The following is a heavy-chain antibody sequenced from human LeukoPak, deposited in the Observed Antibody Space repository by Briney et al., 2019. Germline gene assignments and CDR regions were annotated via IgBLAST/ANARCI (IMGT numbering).Heavy chain of an antibody. CDR3: ARDLYYDFWSGYYYFDY. Sequence: SETLSLTCTVSGGSISSGSYYWSWIRQPPGKGLEWIGYIYYSGSTNYNPSLKSRVTISVDTSKNQFSLKLSSVTAADTAVYYCARDLYYDFWSGYYYFDYWGQGTLVTVSS. J-gene: IGHJ4*02. CDR2: IYYSGST. D-gene: IGHD3-3*01. CDR1: GGSISSGSYY. V-gene: IGHV4-61*01.